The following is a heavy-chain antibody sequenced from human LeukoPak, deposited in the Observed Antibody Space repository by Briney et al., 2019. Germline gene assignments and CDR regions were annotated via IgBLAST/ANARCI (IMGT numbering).Heavy chain of an antibody. CDR1: GFTFSTYN. CDR3: VGEDYNILTGPGQGAFDV. J-gene: IGHJ3*01. CDR2: ISSSSSDI. D-gene: IGHD3-9*01. V-gene: IGHV3-21*01. Sequence: GGSLRLSCAASGFTFSTYNVNWVRQAPGKGLEWVSFISSSSSDIYYADSVKGRFTISRDNAKKSLYLQMNSLRAEDTAVYYCVGEDYNILTGPGQGAFDVWGQGTVVTVSS.